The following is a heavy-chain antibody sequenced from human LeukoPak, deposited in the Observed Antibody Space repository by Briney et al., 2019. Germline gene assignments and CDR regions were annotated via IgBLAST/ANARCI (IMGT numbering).Heavy chain of an antibody. CDR2: ISYDGSNK. Sequence: PGRSLRLSCAASGFTFSSYAMHWVRQAPGKGLEWVAVISYDGSNKYYADSVKGRFTISRDNSKNTLYLQMSSLRAEDTAVYYCSLMGAAAGTDYWGQGTLVTVSS. V-gene: IGHV3-30-3*01. D-gene: IGHD6-13*01. J-gene: IGHJ4*02. CDR1: GFTFSSYA. CDR3: SLMGAAAGTDY.